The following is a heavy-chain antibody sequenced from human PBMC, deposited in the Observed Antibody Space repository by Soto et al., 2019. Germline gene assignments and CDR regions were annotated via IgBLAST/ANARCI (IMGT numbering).Heavy chain of an antibody. CDR3: ARGRIAAAGAYFDH. D-gene: IGHD6-13*01. Sequence: PSETLSLTCAVYGGSFSGYYWSWIRQPPGKGLEWIGEINHSGSTNYNPSLKSRVTISVDTSKNQFSLKLSSVTAADTAVYYCARGRIAAAGAYFDHWGQGTLVTGLL. J-gene: IGHJ4*02. V-gene: IGHV4-34*01. CDR2: INHSGST. CDR1: GGSFSGYY.